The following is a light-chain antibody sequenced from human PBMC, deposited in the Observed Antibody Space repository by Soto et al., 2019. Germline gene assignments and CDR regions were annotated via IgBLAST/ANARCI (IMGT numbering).Light chain of an antibody. CDR2: DAS. CDR1: QSLNSN. Sequence: EIAMTQVTATLSGSPGERATLSCRASQSLNSNLAWYQQKPGQAPRLLIYDASTRATGIPARFSGSGSGTEFTLTISSLQSEDFAVYFCQQYNDWPPWTFGQGTKVDIK. V-gene: IGKV3-15*01. CDR3: QQYNDWPPWT. J-gene: IGKJ1*01.